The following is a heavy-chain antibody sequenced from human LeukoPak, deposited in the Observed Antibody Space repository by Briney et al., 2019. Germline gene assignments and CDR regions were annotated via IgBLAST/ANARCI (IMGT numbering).Heavy chain of an antibody. D-gene: IGHD3-22*01. CDR2: INPNSGGT. CDR3: VRGDRSPYVYFAY. V-gene: IGHV1-2*02. Sequence: ASVKVSCQASGYIFTGYYVHWVRQAPGQGLEWMGWINPNSGGTNYAQKFQGRVTMTRDTSISTAYMDLRRLRSADTAVYYCVRGDRSPYVYFAYWGKGTLVTVSS. CDR1: GYIFTGYY. J-gene: IGHJ4*02.